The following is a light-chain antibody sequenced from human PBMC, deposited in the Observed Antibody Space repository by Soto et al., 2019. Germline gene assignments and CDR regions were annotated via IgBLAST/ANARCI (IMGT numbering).Light chain of an antibody. V-gene: IGLV1-40*01. Sequence: QSVLTQPPSVSGAPGQTITISCTGSSSNIGADCDVHWYRQLPGTAPKLLIYANNNRPAGVPDRFSASKSGTSASLAITGLQAEDEADYYCQSFDISLNGDVFATGTKVTVL. J-gene: IGLJ1*01. CDR1: SSNIGADCD. CDR2: ANN. CDR3: QSFDISLNGDV.